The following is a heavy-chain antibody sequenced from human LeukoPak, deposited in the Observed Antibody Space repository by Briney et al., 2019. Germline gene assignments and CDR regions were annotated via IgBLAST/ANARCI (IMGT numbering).Heavy chain of an antibody. D-gene: IGHD7-27*01. CDR2: TYYRSKWYH. CDR1: GDSVPSYTAN. V-gene: IGHV6-1*01. CDR3: ARASRGRDRTGEPTFYFDY. Sequence: SQTLSLTCAISGDSVPSYTANWNWIRQSPSRGLEWLGRTYYRSKWYHDYAVSVKSQITINPDTSKNQFSLQLNSVTPEDTAVYYCARASRGRDRTGEPTFYFDYWGQGALVTVSS. J-gene: IGHJ4*02.